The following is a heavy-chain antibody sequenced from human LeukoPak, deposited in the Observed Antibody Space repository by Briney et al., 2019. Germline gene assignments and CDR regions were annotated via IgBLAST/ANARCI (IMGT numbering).Heavy chain of an antibody. D-gene: IGHD3-22*01. J-gene: IGHJ4*02. V-gene: IGHV4-30-4*01. CDR3: ASTPTTYYYDSSGYPFDY. CDR1: GGSISSGDYY. Sequence: SETLSLTCTVSGGSISSGDYYWSWIRQPPGKGLEWIGYIYYSGSTYYNPSLKSRVTISVDTSKNQFSLKLSSVTAADTAVYYCASTPTTYYYDSSGYPFDYWGQGTLVTVSS. CDR2: IYYSGST.